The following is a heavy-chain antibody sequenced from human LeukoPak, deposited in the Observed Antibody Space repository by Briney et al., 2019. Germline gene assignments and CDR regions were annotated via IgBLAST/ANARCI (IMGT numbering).Heavy chain of an antibody. J-gene: IGHJ5*02. Sequence: RPGGSLSLSCAASGFTFADFAMSWVRQAPGKGLEWVSGINWNGGRTGYADSVKGRFTISRDNAKNSLYLQMNSLRAEDTALYYCARDRARRFDPWGQGTLVTVSS. CDR2: INWNGGRT. CDR1: GFTFADFA. V-gene: IGHV3-20*04. CDR3: ARDRARRFDP.